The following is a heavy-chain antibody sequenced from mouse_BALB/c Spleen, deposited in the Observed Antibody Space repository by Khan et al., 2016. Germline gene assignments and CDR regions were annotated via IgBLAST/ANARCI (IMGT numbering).Heavy chain of an antibody. CDR3: ARAFYGHYYAMDY. J-gene: IGHJ4*01. Sequence: QVQLQQSGAELMKPGASVKISCKATGYTFSSYWIEWVKQRPGHGLEWIGEILPGTGNTNYNEKFKDKATFTADTSSNTAYMQLSSLTSEDSAVYYCARAFYGHYYAMDYWGQGTSVTVSS. CDR2: ILPGTGNT. D-gene: IGHD2-10*01. V-gene: IGHV1-9*01. CDR1: GYTFSSYW.